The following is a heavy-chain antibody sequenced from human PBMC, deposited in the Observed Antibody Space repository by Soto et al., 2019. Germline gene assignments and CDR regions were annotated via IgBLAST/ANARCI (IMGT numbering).Heavy chain of an antibody. CDR3: TKRGDCPGDCNLNYYDS. V-gene: IGHV4-4*02. CDR2: ISRSGTT. D-gene: IGHD2-21*02. Sequence: QVQLQESGPGLVKPSETLSLRCAVSGDSINSRNWWTWVRQPPGKGLGWIGEISRSGTTNYIPSLKSRATVSADTSKNQFFLQLTSMTAADTAIYYCTKRGDCPGDCNLNYYDSWGQGIQVTVSS. CDR1: GDSINSRNW. J-gene: IGHJ4*02.